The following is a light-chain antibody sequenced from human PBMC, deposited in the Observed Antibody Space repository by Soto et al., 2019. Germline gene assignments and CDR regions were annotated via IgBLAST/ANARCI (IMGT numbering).Light chain of an antibody. V-gene: IGKV1-5*03. CDR1: QNIDRW. J-gene: IGKJ1*01. CDR2: GAS. CDR3: QQYNSDPWT. Sequence: DIQMTQSPSTLSASVGDRVTITCRASQNIDRWLAWYQQKPGKAPNLLIYGASSLESGVPSRFSGSGSGTEFTLTISSLRPDDFATYYGQQYNSDPWTFGQGTKVDIK.